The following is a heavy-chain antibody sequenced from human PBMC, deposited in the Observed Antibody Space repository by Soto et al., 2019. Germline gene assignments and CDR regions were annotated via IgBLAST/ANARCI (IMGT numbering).Heavy chain of an antibody. V-gene: IGHV3-30-3*01. CDR3: ATSLYCSGGSCQLDYYGMDV. J-gene: IGHJ6*02. CDR2: ISYDGSNK. Sequence: GGSLRLSCAASGFTFSSYAMHWVRQAPGKGLEWVAVISYDGSNKYYADSVKGRFTISRDNSKNTLYLQMNSLRAEGTAVYYCATSLYCSGGSCQLDYYGMDVWGQGTTVTVSS. CDR1: GFTFSSYA. D-gene: IGHD2-15*01.